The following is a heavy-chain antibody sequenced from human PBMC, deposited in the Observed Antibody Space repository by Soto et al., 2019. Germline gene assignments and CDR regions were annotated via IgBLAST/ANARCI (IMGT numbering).Heavy chain of an antibody. J-gene: IGHJ4*02. CDR1: GDSVNSGTYY. CDR2: IYNSGTT. CDR3: ARAGAATLSDF. V-gene: IGHV4-61*01. D-gene: IGHD2-15*01. Sequence: SETLSLTCTVSGDSVNSGTYYWSWIRQPPGKGLEWIGYIYNSGTTKYNPSLKSRVTISVDTSKNQFSLNLRSVTAADTGVYYCARAGAATLSDFWGQGTLVTVSS.